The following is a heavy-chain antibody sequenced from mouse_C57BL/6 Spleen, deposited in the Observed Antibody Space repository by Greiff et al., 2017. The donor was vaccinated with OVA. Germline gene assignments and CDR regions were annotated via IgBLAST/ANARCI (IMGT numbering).Heavy chain of an antibody. Sequence: VQLQQSGPELVKPGASVKISCKASGYAFSSSWMHWVKQRPGQGLEWIGRIYPGDGDTNYNGKFKGKATLTAVKSSSTAYMQLSSLTSEDSAVYFCAGEGANWDWYFDVWGTGTTVTVSS. CDR3: AGEGANWDWYFDV. CDR1: GYAFSSSW. V-gene: IGHV1-82*01. D-gene: IGHD4-1*01. J-gene: IGHJ1*03. CDR2: IYPGDGDT.